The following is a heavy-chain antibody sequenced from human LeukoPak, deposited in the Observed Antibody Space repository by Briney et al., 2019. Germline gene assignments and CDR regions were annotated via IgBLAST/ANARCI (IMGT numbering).Heavy chain of an antibody. D-gene: IGHD1-26*01. J-gene: IGHJ1*01. CDR2: IYYSGST. Sequence: TSETLSFTCTVSGGSISSYYWSWIRQPPGKGLEWIGYIYYSGSTNYNPSLKSRVTISVDTSKNQFSLKLSSVTAADTAVYYCARVSGSYSIGYFQHWGQGTLVTVSS. CDR1: GGSISSYY. V-gene: IGHV4-59*01. CDR3: ARVSGSYSIGYFQH.